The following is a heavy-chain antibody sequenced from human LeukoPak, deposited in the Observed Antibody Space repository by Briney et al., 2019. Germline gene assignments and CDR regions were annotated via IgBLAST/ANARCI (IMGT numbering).Heavy chain of an antibody. CDR2: IRSSGDTI. Sequence: PGRSLRLSCAASGFIFSDYGMHWVRQAPGKGLEWVSYIRSSGDTINYADSVKGRFTISRDNAKNLLFLQMNRLRDEDTAVYYCARDGGSWGQGTLVTVSS. V-gene: IGHV3-48*02. CDR1: GFIFSDYG. J-gene: IGHJ5*02. CDR3: ARDGGS. D-gene: IGHD3-10*01.